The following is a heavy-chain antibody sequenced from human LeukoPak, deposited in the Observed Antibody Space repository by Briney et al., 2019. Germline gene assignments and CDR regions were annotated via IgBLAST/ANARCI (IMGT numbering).Heavy chain of an antibody. D-gene: IGHD6-13*01. V-gene: IGHV4-4*07. J-gene: IGHJ1*01. CDR1: GGSISSYY. CDR2: IYTSGST. Sequence: PSETLSLTCTVSGGSISSYYWSWIRQPAGKGLEWIGRIYTSGSTNYNPSLKSRVTVSVDTSKNQFSLKLSSVTAADTAVYYCARDGTSSSWYVYFQHWGQGTLVTVSS. CDR3: ARDGTSSSWYVYFQH.